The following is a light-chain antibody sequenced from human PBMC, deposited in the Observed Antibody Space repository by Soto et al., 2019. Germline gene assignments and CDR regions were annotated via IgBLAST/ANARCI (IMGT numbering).Light chain of an antibody. Sequence: EIVLTQSPATLSLSPGERATLACRASQSVSSYLAWYQQKPVQAPRLLIYAASNRATGIPARFSVSGSGTDFTLTISSLEPEDVAVYYCQPRSNWPPFTFGQGTRVEIK. V-gene: IGKV3-11*01. CDR3: QPRSNWPPFT. J-gene: IGKJ5*01. CDR1: QSVSSY. CDR2: AAS.